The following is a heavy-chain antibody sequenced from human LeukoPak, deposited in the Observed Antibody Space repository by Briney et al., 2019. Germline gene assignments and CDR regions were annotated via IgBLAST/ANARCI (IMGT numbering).Heavy chain of an antibody. CDR1: GGSFSGYY. CDR2: INHSGST. Sequence: SETLSLTCAVYGGSFSGYYWSWIRQPPGKGLEWIGEINHSGSTNYNPSLKSRVSISVDTSKNQFSLNLSSVTAADTAVYYCATGETGNYFDYWGQGTLVTVSS. D-gene: IGHD1-14*01. J-gene: IGHJ4*02. V-gene: IGHV4-34*01. CDR3: ATGETGNYFDY.